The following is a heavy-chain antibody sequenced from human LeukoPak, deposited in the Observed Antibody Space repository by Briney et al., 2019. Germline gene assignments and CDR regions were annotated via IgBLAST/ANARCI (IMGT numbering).Heavy chain of an antibody. V-gene: IGHV1-18*01. CDR2: ISAYNGNT. CDR1: GYTFTSYG. Sequence: ASVKVSSKASGYTFTSYGISWVRQAPGQGLEWMGWISAYNGNTNYAQKLQGRVTMTTDTSTSTAYMELRSLRSDDTAVYYCARDRGGAVAGTSDYWGQGTLVTVSS. D-gene: IGHD6-19*01. CDR3: ARDRGGAVAGTSDY. J-gene: IGHJ4*02.